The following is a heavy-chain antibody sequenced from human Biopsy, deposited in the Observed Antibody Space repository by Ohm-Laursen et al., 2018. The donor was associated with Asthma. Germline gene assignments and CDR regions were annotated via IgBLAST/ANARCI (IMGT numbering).Heavy chain of an antibody. Sequence: SLRLSCTASGFTFSSYGMYWVRQAPGKGLEWVAVISSDGSNKYYADSVKGRFTISRDNSKNTLYLQMNSLRAEDTAVYYCAKDTEGRYDFWSGLSYNYYGMDVWGQGTTVTVSS. J-gene: IGHJ6*02. V-gene: IGHV3-30*18. CDR1: GFTFSSYG. D-gene: IGHD3-3*01. CDR3: AKDTEGRYDFWSGLSYNYYGMDV. CDR2: ISSDGSNK.